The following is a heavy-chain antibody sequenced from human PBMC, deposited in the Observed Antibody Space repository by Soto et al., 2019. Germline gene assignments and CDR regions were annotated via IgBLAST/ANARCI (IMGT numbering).Heavy chain of an antibody. CDR3: ARDMSSSSWTHYYAMDV. Sequence: QVQLQESGPGLVKPSQTLSLSCTVAGGSISSGDYYWSWIRQPPGKGLEWIGYIYDSGRTDYNPSLKSRLTMSVDTSKNQFSLRLSSVTAADTAVYYCARDMSSSSWTHYYAMDVWGQGTTVTVSS. D-gene: IGHD6-13*01. V-gene: IGHV4-30-4*01. J-gene: IGHJ6*02. CDR2: IYDSGRT. CDR1: GGSISSGDYY.